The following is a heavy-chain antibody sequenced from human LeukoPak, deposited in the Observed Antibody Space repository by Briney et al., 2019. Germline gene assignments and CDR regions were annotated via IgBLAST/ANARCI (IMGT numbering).Heavy chain of an antibody. J-gene: IGHJ5*02. CDR3: ARELFDMEVVVPAAVDP. D-gene: IGHD2-2*01. Sequence: PSQTLSLTCTVSGDSISTAPYYWSWIRQPAGKGLEWIGRISSSGDSNYNPSVKGRIAISVDTSKNQISLTLNSMTAADTAVYYCARELFDMEVVVPAAVDPWGQGTLVTVSS. V-gene: IGHV4-61*02. CDR2: ISSSGDS. CDR1: GDSISTAPYY.